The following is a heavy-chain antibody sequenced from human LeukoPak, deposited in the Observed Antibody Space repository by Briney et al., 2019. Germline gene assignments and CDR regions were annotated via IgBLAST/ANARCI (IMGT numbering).Heavy chain of an antibody. CDR2: IYTSGST. CDR1: GGAISRYY. D-gene: IGHD3-10*01. V-gene: IGHV4-4*07. CDR3: ARGALLLWFDP. J-gene: IGHJ5*02. Sequence: SETLSLTCSVSGGAISRYYWNWIRQPAGKGLEWIGRIYTSGSTNYNPSLKSRVTISVDTSKNQFSLKLSSVTAADTAVYYCARGALLLWFDPWGQGTLVTVSS.